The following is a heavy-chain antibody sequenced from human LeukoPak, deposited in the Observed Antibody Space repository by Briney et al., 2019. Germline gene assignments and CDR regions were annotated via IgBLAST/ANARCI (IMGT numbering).Heavy chain of an antibody. J-gene: IGHJ4*02. CDR3: ARVSAYYYEELDY. CDR2: ISGSGGST. V-gene: IGHV3-23*01. Sequence: PGGSLRLACAASGFTFSSYAMSWVRQAPGKGLEWVSAISGSGGSTYYADSVKGRFTISRDNSKNTLYLQMGSLRAEDMAVYYCARVSAYYYEELDYWGQGTLVTVSS. D-gene: IGHD3-22*01. CDR1: GFTFSSYA.